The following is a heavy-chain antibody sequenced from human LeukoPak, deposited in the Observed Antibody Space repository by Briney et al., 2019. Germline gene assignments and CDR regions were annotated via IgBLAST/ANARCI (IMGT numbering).Heavy chain of an antibody. Sequence: GGSLRLSCAASGFNFANHAMSWVRQTPGKGLEWVPAISGGGDITYYTDSVRGRFTISRDNSKDTLFLQMHSLRPGDTAVYYCVREDTPATANYWGQGTLVTISS. J-gene: IGHJ4*02. CDR1: GFNFANHA. V-gene: IGHV3-23*01. CDR2: ISGGGDIT. CDR3: VREDTPATANY. D-gene: IGHD2-21*02.